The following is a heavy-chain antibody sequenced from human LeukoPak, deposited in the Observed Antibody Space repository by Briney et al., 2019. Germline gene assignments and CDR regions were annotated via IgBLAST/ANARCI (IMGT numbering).Heavy chain of an antibody. V-gene: IGHV4-59*08. CDR2: IYYSGST. Sequence: SETLCLTCTVSGGSISSCYWSRIRQPPGKVLEWIGYIYYSGSTNYNPSLKSRVTISVDTSKNQFSLKLSSVTAADTAVYYCARLAYSSGLFDYWGQGTLATVSS. D-gene: IGHD6-19*01. CDR1: GGSISSCY. CDR3: ARLAYSSGLFDY. J-gene: IGHJ4*02.